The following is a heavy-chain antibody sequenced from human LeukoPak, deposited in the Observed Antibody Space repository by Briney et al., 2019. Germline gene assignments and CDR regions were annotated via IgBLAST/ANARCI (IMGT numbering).Heavy chain of an antibody. J-gene: IGHJ5*02. V-gene: IGHV4-59*12. CDR2: TYYSGST. CDR1: GGSISSYY. CDR3: ARSPGYSSGWGVP. D-gene: IGHD6-19*01. Sequence: SETLSLTCTVSGGSISSYYWSWIRQPPGKGLEWVGYTYYSGSTNYNPSLKSRVTISVDTSKNQFSLKLSSVTAADTAVYYCARSPGYSSGWGVPWGQGTLVTVSS.